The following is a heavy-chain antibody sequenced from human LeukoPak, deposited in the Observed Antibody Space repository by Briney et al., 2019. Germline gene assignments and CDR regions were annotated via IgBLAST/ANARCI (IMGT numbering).Heavy chain of an antibody. J-gene: IGHJ4*02. Sequence: GASVKVSCKASGYTFTSYYMHWVRQAPGQGLEWMGIINPSGGSTSHAQKFQGRVTMTRDMSTSTVYMELSSLRSEDTAVHYCARDGEYSSSSWLIQIDYWGQGTLSPSPQ. CDR3: ARDGEYSSSSWLIQIDY. D-gene: IGHD6-6*01. V-gene: IGHV1-46*01. CDR2: INPSGGST. CDR1: GYTFTSYY.